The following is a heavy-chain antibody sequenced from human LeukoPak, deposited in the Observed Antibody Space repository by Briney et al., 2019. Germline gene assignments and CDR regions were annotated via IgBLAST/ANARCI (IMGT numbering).Heavy chain of an antibody. Sequence: GASVKVSCKASGYTFTGYYMHWVRQAPGQGLEWMGWMNPNSGNTGYAQKFQGRVTMTRNTSISTAYMELSSLRSEDTAVYYCARVIWVGSSGYYPYFDYWGQGTLVTVSS. D-gene: IGHD3-22*01. CDR1: GYTFTGYY. CDR2: MNPNSGNT. V-gene: IGHV1-8*02. J-gene: IGHJ4*02. CDR3: ARVIWVGSSGYYPYFDY.